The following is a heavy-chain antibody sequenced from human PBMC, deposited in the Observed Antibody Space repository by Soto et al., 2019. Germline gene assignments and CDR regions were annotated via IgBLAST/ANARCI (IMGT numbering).Heavy chain of an antibody. CDR1: GGSFSSYA. J-gene: IGHJ3*02. D-gene: IGHD6-19*01. V-gene: IGHV1-69*01. Sequence: QVQLVQSGAEVKKPGSSVKVSCKASGGSFSSYAISWVRQAPVQGLEWMGGIIPIFGAPTYAQKFQGRVTIIADESTGTAYMELGSLRSEDTALYYCARAGPVSGNHAFDIWGQGTLVTVSS. CDR3: ARAGPVSGNHAFDI. CDR2: IIPIFGAP.